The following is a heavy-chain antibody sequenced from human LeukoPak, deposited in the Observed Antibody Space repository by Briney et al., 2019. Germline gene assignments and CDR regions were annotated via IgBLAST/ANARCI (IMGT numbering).Heavy chain of an antibody. V-gene: IGHV3-21*01. CDR2: ISSSSSYI. D-gene: IGHD3-22*01. CDR3: GCDSSGYSIDY. Sequence: PGGSLRLSCAASGFTFSSYAMSWVRQAPGKGLEWVSSISSSSSYIYYADSVKGRFTISRDNAKNSLYLQMNSLRAEDTAVYYCGCDSSGYSIDYWGQGTLVTVSS. CDR1: GFTFSSYA. J-gene: IGHJ4*02.